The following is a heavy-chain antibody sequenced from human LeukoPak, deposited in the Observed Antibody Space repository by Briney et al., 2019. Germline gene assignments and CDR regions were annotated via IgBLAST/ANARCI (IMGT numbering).Heavy chain of an antibody. D-gene: IGHD6-19*01. CDR1: GGSFSGYY. V-gene: IGHV4-34*01. CDR2: INHSGST. CDR3: ARGSSGWYHEGSDY. Sequence: PSETLSLTCAVYGGSFSGYYWSWIRQPPGKGLEWVGEINHSGSTNYNPSLKSRVTISVDTSKNQFSLKLSSVTAADTAVYYCARGSSGWYHEGSDYWGQGTLVTVSS. J-gene: IGHJ4*02.